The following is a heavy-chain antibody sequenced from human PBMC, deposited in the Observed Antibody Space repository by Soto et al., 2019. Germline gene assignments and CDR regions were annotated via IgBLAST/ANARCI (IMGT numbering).Heavy chain of an antibody. J-gene: IGHJ3*02. V-gene: IGHV3-30*18. CDR3: ANSDDYLRPFDI. Sequence: GGSLRLSCAASGFTFSSYGMHWVRQAPGKGLEWVAVISYDGSNKYYADSVKGRFTISRDNSKNTLYLQMNSLRAEDTAVYYCANSDDYLRPFDIWGQGTMVTVSS. CDR2: ISYDGSNK. D-gene: IGHD4-17*01. CDR1: GFTFSSYG.